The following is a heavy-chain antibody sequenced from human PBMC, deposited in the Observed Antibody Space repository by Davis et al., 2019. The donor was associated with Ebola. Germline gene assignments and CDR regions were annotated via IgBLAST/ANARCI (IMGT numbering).Heavy chain of an antibody. CDR3: ASLRRTITGMDDGFDI. CDR2: INTGDSDT. CDR1: GNSFSTHW. D-gene: IGHD2-8*02. V-gene: IGHV5-51*01. J-gene: IGHJ3*02. Sequence: GESLKISCKDSGNSFSTHWIGWVRQMPGKGLEWMGIINTGDSDTRYSPSFRGQVTMSADKSIKTAFLQWSSLKASDTAMYYCASLRRTITGMDDGFDIWGQGTMVTVSS.